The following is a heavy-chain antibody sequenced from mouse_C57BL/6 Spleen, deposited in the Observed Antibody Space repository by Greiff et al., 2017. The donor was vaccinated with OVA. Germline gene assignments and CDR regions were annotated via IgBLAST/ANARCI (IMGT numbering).Heavy chain of an antibody. V-gene: IGHV1-52*01. CDR3: ARDDVAIDY. D-gene: IGHD2-12*01. J-gene: IGHJ4*01. CDR1: GYTFTSYW. CDR2: IDPADSET. Sequence: QVQLQQPGAELVRPGSSVKLSCKASGYTFTSYWMHWVKQRPIQGLEWIGNIDPADSETYYNQKFKGKATLTVDKSSSTAYMPLSSLTSEDYAVYCCARDDVAIDYWGQGTSVTVSS.